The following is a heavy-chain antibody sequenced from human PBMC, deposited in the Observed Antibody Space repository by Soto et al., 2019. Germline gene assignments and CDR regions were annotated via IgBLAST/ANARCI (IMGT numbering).Heavy chain of an antibody. D-gene: IGHD2-2*01. CDR3: ARGQIVVVPAAMFYYYYMDV. CDR1: GGSISSYY. CDR2: IYYSGST. Sequence: HSETLSLTCTVAGGSISSYYWSWIRQPPGKGLEWIGYIYYSGSTNYNPSLKSRVTISVDTSKNQFSLKLRSVTAADTAVYYCARGQIVVVPAAMFYYYYMDVWGKGTTVTVSS. V-gene: IGHV4-59*12. J-gene: IGHJ6*03.